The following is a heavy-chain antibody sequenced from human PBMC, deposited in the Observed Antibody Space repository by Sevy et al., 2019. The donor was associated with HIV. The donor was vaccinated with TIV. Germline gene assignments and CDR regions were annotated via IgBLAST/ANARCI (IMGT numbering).Heavy chain of an antibody. CDR2: IIPIFGTA. J-gene: IGHJ5*02. Sequence: ASVKVSCKASGGTFSSYAISWVRQAPGQGLEWMGGIIPIFGTANYAQKFQGRVTITADESTSKAYMELGSLRSEDTAVYYCARVTSGYYTNWFDPWGQGTLVTVSS. CDR1: GGTFSSYA. CDR3: ARVTSGYYTNWFDP. D-gene: IGHD3-3*01. V-gene: IGHV1-69*13.